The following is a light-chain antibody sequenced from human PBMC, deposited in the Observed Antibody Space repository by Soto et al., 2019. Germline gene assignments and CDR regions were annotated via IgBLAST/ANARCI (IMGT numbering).Light chain of an antibody. V-gene: IGKV1-6*01. CDR1: QGIRTD. CDR3: LQDFSYPRT. CDR2: GAS. Sequence: IQMTQSPSSLSASVGDRVTVTCRASQGIRTDLGWYQQSPGKAPKVLIVGASTLQSGVPSRFSGSGSGTDFTLTISSLQPEDSATYYCLQDFSYPRTFGQGTKVDIK. J-gene: IGKJ1*01.